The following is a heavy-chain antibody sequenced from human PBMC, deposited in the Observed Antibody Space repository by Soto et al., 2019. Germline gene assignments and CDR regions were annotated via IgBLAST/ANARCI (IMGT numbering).Heavy chain of an antibody. CDR2: IIPIFGTA. Sequence: SVKVSCKASGGTFSSYAISWVRQAPGQGLEWMGGIIPIFGTANYAQKFQGRVTITADKSTSTAYMELSSLRSEDTAVYYCARDGRDIVVVTADITQKYYYYGMDVWGQGTTVTVSS. CDR1: GGTFSSYA. J-gene: IGHJ6*02. D-gene: IGHD2-2*02. CDR3: ARDGRDIVVVTADITQKYYYYGMDV. V-gene: IGHV1-69*06.